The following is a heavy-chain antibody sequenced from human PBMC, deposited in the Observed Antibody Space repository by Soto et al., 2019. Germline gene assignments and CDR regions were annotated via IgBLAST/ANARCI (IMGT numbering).Heavy chain of an antibody. CDR3: ARDYPPPPPYSNHARACYYYGMDV. J-gene: IGHJ6*02. D-gene: IGHD4-4*01. Sequence: QVQLVQSGAEVKKPGSSVKVSCKASGGTFSSYAISWVRQAPGQGLEWMGGIIPIFGTANYAQKFQGRVTITADEYTSTASMALSSLRSDDTAVYDCARDYPPPPPYSNHARACYYYGMDVWGQGTTVTVSS. CDR1: GGTFSSYA. V-gene: IGHV1-69*12. CDR2: IIPIFGTA.